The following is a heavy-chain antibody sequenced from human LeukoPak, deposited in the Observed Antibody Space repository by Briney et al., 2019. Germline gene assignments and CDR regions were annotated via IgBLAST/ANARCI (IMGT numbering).Heavy chain of an antibody. V-gene: IGHV3-30*02. J-gene: IGHJ4*02. CDR1: EFTFSNYG. D-gene: IGHD3-22*01. Sequence: GGSLRLSCAASEFTFSNYGMHWVRQAPGKGLEWVAFIRYDGSNKYYADSVKGRFTISRDNSKNTLYLQMNSLRAEDTAVYYCAKDWARFGSSGYYYFDYWGQGTLVTVSS. CDR2: IRYDGSNK. CDR3: AKDWARFGSSGYYYFDY.